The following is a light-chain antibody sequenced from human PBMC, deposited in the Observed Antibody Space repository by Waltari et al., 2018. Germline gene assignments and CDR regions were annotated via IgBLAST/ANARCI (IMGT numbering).Light chain of an antibody. CDR2: GAS. CDR1: QSLSSN. J-gene: IGKJ2*01. Sequence: EIVMTQSPATLSVSPGERATLSCRASQSLSSNFAWYQHKPGQAPRLLVYGASTSATGIPFRFSGSGSRAEFTLTISSLQSVDFAVYYCQQYNNWPFTFGQGTKLEIK. V-gene: IGKV3-15*01. CDR3: QQYNNWPFT.